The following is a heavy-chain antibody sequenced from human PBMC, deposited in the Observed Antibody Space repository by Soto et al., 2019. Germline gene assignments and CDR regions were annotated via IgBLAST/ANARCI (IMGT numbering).Heavy chain of an antibody. Sequence: ASVKVSCKASGYTFTDYAIHWVRQAPGQGLEWMGWINVGNGNTGYSRKFQGRVTNARDMSASTAYIAVTSLTSEDTAIYYCAREGAHYTPLDHWGQGPLVTVSS. V-gene: IGHV1-3*01. J-gene: IGHJ4*02. D-gene: IGHD3-10*01. CDR1: GYTFTDYA. CDR2: INVGNGNT. CDR3: AREGAHYTPLDH.